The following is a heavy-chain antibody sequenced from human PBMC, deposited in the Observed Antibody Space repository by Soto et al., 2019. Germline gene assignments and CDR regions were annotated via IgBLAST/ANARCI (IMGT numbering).Heavy chain of an antibody. CDR2: INHSGST. V-gene: IGHV4-34*01. CDR1: GGSFSGYY. CDR3: ARGPEQQGYYYGMDV. J-gene: IGHJ6*02. D-gene: IGHD6-13*01. Sequence: SETLSLTCAVYGGSFSGYYWSWIRQPPGKGLEWIGEINHSGSTNYNPSLKSRVTISVDTSKNQFSLKLSSVTAADTAVYYCARGPEQQGYYYGMDVWGQGTTVTSP.